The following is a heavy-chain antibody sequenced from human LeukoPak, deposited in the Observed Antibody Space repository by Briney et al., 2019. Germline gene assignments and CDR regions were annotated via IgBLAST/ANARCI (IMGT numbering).Heavy chain of an antibody. CDR1: GYTFTSYG. J-gene: IGHJ4*02. CDR2: ISAYNGNT. CDR3: ARDGGIVATITTGKFDY. D-gene: IGHD5-12*01. Sequence: ASVKVSCKASGYTFTSYGISWVRQAPGQGLEWMGWISAYNGNTNYAQKLQGRVTMTTDTSTSTAYMELRSLRSDDAAVYYCARDGGIVATITTGKFDYWGQGTLVTVSS. V-gene: IGHV1-18*01.